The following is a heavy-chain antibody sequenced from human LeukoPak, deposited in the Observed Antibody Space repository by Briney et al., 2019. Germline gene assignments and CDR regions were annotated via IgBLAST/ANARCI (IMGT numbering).Heavy chain of an antibody. V-gene: IGHV4-34*01. J-gene: IGHJ4*02. Sequence: SETLSLTCAVYGGSFSGYYWSWIRQPPGKGLEWIGEINHSGSTNYNPPLKSRVTISVDTSKNQFSLKLSSVTAADTAVYYCARGRGSIAARRGGRAYYFDYWGQGTLVTVSS. CDR3: ARGRGSIAARRGGRAYYFDY. D-gene: IGHD6-6*01. CDR1: GGSFSGYY. CDR2: INHSGST.